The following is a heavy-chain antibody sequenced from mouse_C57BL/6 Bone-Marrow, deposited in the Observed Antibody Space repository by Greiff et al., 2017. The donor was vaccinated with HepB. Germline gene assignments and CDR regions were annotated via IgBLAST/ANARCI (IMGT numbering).Heavy chain of an antibody. V-gene: IGHV2-2*01. D-gene: IGHD2-4*01. CDR2: IWSGGST. J-gene: IGHJ3*01. CDR3: ARRDDYDGAWFAY. Sequence: VQVVESGPGLVQPSQSLSITCTVSGFSLTSYGVHWVRQSPGKGLEWLGVIWSGGSTDYNAAFISRLSVSKDNSKSQVFFKMNSLQADDTAIYYCARRDDYDGAWFAYWGQGTLVTVSA. CDR1: GFSLTSYG.